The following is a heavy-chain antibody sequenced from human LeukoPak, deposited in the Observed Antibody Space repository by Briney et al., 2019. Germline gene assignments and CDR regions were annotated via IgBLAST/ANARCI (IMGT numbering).Heavy chain of an antibody. J-gene: IGHJ4*02. Sequence: KPGGSLRLSCAASGFTFSSYSMNWVRQAPGKGLEWVSSISSSSNYIYYADSVKGRFTISRDNAKNSLYLQMNSPRAEDTAVYYCASRHCSGGSCYWAFDYWGQGTRVTVSS. V-gene: IGHV3-21*01. D-gene: IGHD2-15*01. CDR2: ISSSSNYI. CDR3: ASRHCSGGSCYWAFDY. CDR1: GFTFSSYS.